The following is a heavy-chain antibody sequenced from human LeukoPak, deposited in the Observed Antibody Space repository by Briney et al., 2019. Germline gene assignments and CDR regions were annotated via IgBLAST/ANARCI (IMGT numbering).Heavy chain of an antibody. CDR1: GYSFTSYW. D-gene: IGHD3-22*01. Sequence: GESLKISCKGSGYSFTSYWIGWVRQMPGKGLEWMGIIYPGDSDTRYSPSFQAQVTISADKSISPAYLQWSSLKASDTAMYYCARRRYYDSSGYSIFDYWGQGTLVTVSS. V-gene: IGHV5-51*01. J-gene: IGHJ4*02. CDR2: IYPGDSDT. CDR3: ARRRYYDSSGYSIFDY.